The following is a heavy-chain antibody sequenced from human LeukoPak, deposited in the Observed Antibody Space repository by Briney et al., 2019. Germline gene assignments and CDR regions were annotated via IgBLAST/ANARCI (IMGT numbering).Heavy chain of an antibody. CDR2: VYYTGST. D-gene: IGHD4-23*01. Sequence: SETLSLTCTVSGGSISSYYWSWIRQSPGKGLEWIGYVYYTGSTSYNPSLKSRATISLDTSNNQFSLKLTSVTAADTAVYYCARLDYGGNPSYWGQGTLVTVSS. CDR3: ARLDYGGNPSY. V-gene: IGHV4-59*01. CDR1: GGSISSYY. J-gene: IGHJ4*02.